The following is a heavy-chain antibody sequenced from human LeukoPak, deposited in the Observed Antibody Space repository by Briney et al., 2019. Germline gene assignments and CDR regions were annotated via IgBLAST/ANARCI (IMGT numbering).Heavy chain of an antibody. CDR1: GGSFSGYY. CDR3: ARDSGEAEVPAAMFDY. V-gene: IGHV4-34*01. Sequence: MPSETLSLTCAVYGGSFSGYYWSWIRQPPGKGLEWIGEINHSGSTNYNPSLKSRVTISVDTSKNQFSLKLSPVTAADTAVYYCARDSGEAEVPAAMFDYWGQGTLVTVSS. CDR2: INHSGST. J-gene: IGHJ4*02. D-gene: IGHD2-2*01.